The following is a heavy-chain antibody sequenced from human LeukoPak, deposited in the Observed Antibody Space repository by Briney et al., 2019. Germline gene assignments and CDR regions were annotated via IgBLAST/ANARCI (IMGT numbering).Heavy chain of an antibody. D-gene: IGHD4-17*01. V-gene: IGHV4-59*01. CDR1: GDSISSYY. J-gene: IGHJ6*02. CDR3: ARDPGPYGDYDYYGMDV. Sequence: PSETLSLTCTASGDSISSYYWSWIRQPPGKGLEWIGYIYYSGSTNYNPSLKSRVTISVDTSKNQFSLKLSSVTAADTAVYYCARDPGPYGDYDYYGMDVWGQGTTVTVSS. CDR2: IYYSGST.